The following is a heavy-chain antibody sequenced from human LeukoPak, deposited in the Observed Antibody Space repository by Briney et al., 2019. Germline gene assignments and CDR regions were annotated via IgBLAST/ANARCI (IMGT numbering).Heavy chain of an antibody. CDR2: ISSSSSYI. CDR3: ARDRTYYYYYMDV. V-gene: IGHV3-11*06. J-gene: IGHJ6*03. CDR1: GFIFSEYY. Sequence: PGGSLRLSCAASGFIFSEYYMGWIRQAPGKGLEWVSSISSSSSYIYYADSVKGRFTISRDNAKNSLYLQMNGLRAEDTAVYYCARDRTYYYYYMDVWGKGTTVTVSS. D-gene: IGHD1-14*01.